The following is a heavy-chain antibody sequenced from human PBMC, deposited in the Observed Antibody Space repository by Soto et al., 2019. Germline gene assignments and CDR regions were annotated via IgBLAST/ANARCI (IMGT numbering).Heavy chain of an antibody. CDR2: IYHSGST. V-gene: IGHV4-34*01. CDR1: GGSFSGYY. Sequence: PSETLSLTCAVYGGSFSGYYWSWIRQPPGKGLEWIGDIYHSGSTNYNPSLKGRVTISVDTSKNQFSLKLSSVTAADTAVYYCARGNPIKYGSGSSRRNYFDYWGQGTLVTVSS. J-gene: IGHJ4*02. D-gene: IGHD3-10*01. CDR3: ARGNPIKYGSGSSRRNYFDY.